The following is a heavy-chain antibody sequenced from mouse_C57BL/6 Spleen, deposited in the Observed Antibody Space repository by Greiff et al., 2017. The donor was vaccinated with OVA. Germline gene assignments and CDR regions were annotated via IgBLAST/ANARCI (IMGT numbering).Heavy chain of an antibody. CDR1: GYAFSSSW. D-gene: IGHD3-2*02. Sequence: QVQLKESGPELVKPGASVKISCKASGYAFSSSWMNWVKQRPGKGLEWIGRIYPGDGDTNYNGKFKGKATLTADKSSSTAYMQLSSLTSEDSAVYFCAREGQLRPLYYAMDYWGQGTSVTVSS. CDR2: IYPGDGDT. J-gene: IGHJ4*01. V-gene: IGHV1-82*01. CDR3: AREGQLRPLYYAMDY.